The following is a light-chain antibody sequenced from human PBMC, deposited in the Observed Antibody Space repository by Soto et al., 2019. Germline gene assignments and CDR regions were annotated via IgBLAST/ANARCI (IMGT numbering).Light chain of an antibody. J-gene: IGKJ1*01. V-gene: IGKV3-15*01. CDR1: QSVGSN. Sequence: EIVMTQSPATLSVSPGERATLSCRASQSVGSNLAWYQQRPGQAPRLLIYGASTRATGVPARFSGSESGTEFTLTISSLQSEDFGIYFCQQYNNLPPDRTFGQATKVEIK. CDR3: QQYNNLPPDRT. CDR2: GAS.